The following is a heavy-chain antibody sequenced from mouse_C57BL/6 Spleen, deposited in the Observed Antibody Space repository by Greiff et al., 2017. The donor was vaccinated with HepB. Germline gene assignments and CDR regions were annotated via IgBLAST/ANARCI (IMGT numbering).Heavy chain of an antibody. J-gene: IGHJ2*01. CDR1: GYTFTSYW. D-gene: IGHD1-1*01. CDR2: IDPSDSYT. CDR3: AREGRIITTEGYFDY. Sequence: QVQLQQPGAELVKPGASVKLSCKASGYTFTSYWMQWVKQRPGQGLEWIGEIDPSDSYTNYNQKFKGKATLTVDTSSSTAYMQLSSLTSEDSAVYYWAREGRIITTEGYFDYWGQGTTLTVSS. V-gene: IGHV1-50*01.